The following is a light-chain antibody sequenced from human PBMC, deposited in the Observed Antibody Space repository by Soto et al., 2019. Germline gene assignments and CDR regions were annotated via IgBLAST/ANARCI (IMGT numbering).Light chain of an antibody. Sequence: EVVMTQSPATLSVSPGERATLSCRASQSVSSNLAWYQQQPGQAPRLLIYGASTRATGIPARFSGSGSGTEFTLTISSLQSEDFAVYYCQQYNNWLTFGGGTKGEIK. CDR2: GAS. V-gene: IGKV3-15*01. CDR1: QSVSSN. CDR3: QQYNNWLT. J-gene: IGKJ4*01.